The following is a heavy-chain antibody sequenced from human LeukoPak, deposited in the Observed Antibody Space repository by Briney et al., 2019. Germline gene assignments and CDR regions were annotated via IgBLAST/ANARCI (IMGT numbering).Heavy chain of an antibody. CDR2: ISWNSGSI. D-gene: IGHD1-26*01. J-gene: IGHJ3*02. V-gene: IGHV3-9*03. CDR1: GFTFDDYA. Sequence: PGGSLRLSCAASGFTFDDYAMHWVRQAPGKGLEWVSGISWNSGSIGYADSVKGRFTISRDNAKNSLYLQMNSLRAEDMALYYCARSSSGSYDDAFDIWGQGTMVTVSS. CDR3: ARSSSGSYDDAFDI.